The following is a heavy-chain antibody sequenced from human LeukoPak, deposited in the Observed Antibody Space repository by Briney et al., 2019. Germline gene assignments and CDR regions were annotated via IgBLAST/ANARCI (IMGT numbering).Heavy chain of an antibody. D-gene: IGHD3-10*01. V-gene: IGHV3-21*01. CDR1: GFTFSSYS. CDR3: ARGGDGSGSYEYYFDY. J-gene: IGHJ4*02. Sequence: GGSLRLSCAASGFTFSSYSMNWVRQAPGKGLEWVSSISSSSYIYYADSVKGRFTISRDNAKNSLYLQMNSLRAEDTAVYCCARGGDGSGSYEYYFDYWGQGTLVTVSS. CDR2: ISSSSYI.